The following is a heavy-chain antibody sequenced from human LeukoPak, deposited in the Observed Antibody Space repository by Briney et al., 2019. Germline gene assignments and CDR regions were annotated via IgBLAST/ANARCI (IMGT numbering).Heavy chain of an antibody. CDR1: GFTFSSYS. CDR2: ISSSSSYI. V-gene: IGHV3-21*01. J-gene: IGHJ6*02. Sequence: GGSLRLSCAASGFTFSSYSMNWVRQAPGKGLEWVSSISSSSSYIYYADSVKGRFTISRDNAKNSLYLQMNSLRAGDTAVYYCARTVPDYSSSGYYYYGMDVWGQGTTVTVSS. CDR3: ARTVPDYSSSGYYYYGMDV. D-gene: IGHD6-13*01.